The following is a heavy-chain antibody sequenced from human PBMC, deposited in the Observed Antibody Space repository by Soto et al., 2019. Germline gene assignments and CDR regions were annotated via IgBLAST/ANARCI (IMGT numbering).Heavy chain of an antibody. CDR2: ISAYNGNT. CDR3: ARGYCSSTSCYLGNWFDP. D-gene: IGHD2-2*01. V-gene: IGHV1-18*01. CDR1: GYTFTSYG. Sequence: ASVKVSCKASGYTFTSYGISWVRQAPGQGLEWMGWISAYNGNTNYAQKLQGRVTMTTDTSTSTAYMELGSLRSDDTAVYYCARGYCSSTSCYLGNWFDPWGQGTLVTVSS. J-gene: IGHJ5*02.